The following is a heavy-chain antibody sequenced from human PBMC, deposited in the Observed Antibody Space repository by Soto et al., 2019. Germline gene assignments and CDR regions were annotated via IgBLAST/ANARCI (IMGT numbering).Heavy chain of an antibody. D-gene: IGHD3-10*01. Sequence: AGSVKVSCKASGYTFTSYGISWVRQAPGQGLEWMGWISAYNGNTNYAQKLQGRVTMTTDTSTSTAYMELRSLRSDDTAVYYCASSDPDYGSGSYYYYYGIDVWGQGTTVTVSS. CDR1: GYTFTSYG. CDR2: ISAYNGNT. J-gene: IGHJ6*02. CDR3: ASSDPDYGSGSYYYYYGIDV. V-gene: IGHV1-18*01.